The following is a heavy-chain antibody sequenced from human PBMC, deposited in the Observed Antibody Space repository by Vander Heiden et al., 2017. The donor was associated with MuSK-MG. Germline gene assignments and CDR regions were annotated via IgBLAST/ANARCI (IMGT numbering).Heavy chain of an antibody. CDR1: GFTFSSYG. V-gene: IGHV3-33*06. Sequence: QLQLVESGGGVGQPGRSLRLSCAASGFTFSSYGMHWVRQAQGNGLEWVAVIGDDGSNKYYTDSVKGRFTISRDNSKNTLYLQMNSRRAEDTAVDYCAKSQWLGAEYFQYWGQGTLVTVSS. D-gene: IGHD6-19*01. J-gene: IGHJ1*01. CDR2: IGDDGSNK. CDR3: AKSQWLGAEYFQY.